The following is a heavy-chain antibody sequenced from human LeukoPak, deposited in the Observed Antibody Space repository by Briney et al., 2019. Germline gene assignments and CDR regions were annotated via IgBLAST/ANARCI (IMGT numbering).Heavy chain of an antibody. J-gene: IGHJ4*02. CDR2: ISAYNGNT. CDR1: GYTFTSYG. CDR3: ARERRVVRATAAGQRYFDY. V-gene: IGHV1-18*01. D-gene: IGHD2-21*02. Sequence: ASVKVSCKASGYTFTSYGISWVRQAPGQGLEWMGWISAYNGNTNYAQKFQGRVTITADESTSTAYMELSSLRSEDTAVYYCARERRVVRATAAGQRYFDYWGQGTLVTVSS.